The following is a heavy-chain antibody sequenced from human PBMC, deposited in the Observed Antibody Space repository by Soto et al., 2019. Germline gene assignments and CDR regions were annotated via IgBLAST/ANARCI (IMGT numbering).Heavy chain of an antibody. J-gene: IGHJ5*02. CDR3: ARDYPRSDARDWFDP. Sequence: GASVKVSCKASGGTFSSYAISWVRQAPGQGLEWMGGIIPIFGTANYAQKFQGRVTITADESTSTAYMELSSLRSEDTAVYYCARDYPRSDARDWFDPWGQGTLVTVSS. V-gene: IGHV1-69*13. CDR1: GGTFSSYA. D-gene: IGHD2-2*01. CDR2: IIPIFGTA.